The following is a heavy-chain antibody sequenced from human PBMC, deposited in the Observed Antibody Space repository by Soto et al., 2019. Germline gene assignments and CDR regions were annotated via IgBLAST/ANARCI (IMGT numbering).Heavy chain of an antibody. V-gene: IGHV3-33*01. CDR3: ARDFERVGFGEPLIMHP. J-gene: IGHJ5*02. D-gene: IGHD3-10*01. CDR2: IWYDGSNK. CDR1: GFTFSSYG. Sequence: QVQLVESGGGVVQPGRSLRLSCAASGFTFSSYGMHWVRQAPGKGLEWVAVIWYDGSNKYYADSVKGRFTISRDNSKNTLYLQMNSLRAEDTAVYYCARDFERVGFGEPLIMHPWGQGTLVTVSS.